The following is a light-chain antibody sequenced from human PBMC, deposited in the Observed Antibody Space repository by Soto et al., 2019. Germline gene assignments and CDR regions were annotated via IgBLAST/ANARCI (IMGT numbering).Light chain of an antibody. J-gene: IGKJ5*01. V-gene: IGKV3-11*01. CDR3: QQRFNWPPT. CDR2: EAS. Sequence: EVVLTQSPATLSLSPGERATLSCRASQTVSSSLAWYQQKPGQAPRLLIYEASNRATGIPARFSGSGSGTDFTLTISSLEPEDFAVYYCQQRFNWPPTFGQGTRLEIK. CDR1: QTVSSS.